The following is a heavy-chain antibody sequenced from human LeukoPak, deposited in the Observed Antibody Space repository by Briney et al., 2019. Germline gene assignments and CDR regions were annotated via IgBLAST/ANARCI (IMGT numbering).Heavy chain of an antibody. J-gene: IGHJ6*02. V-gene: IGHV1-8*02. CDR2: MNPNSGNT. CDR3: ARGGFLEWLLRTTYYYYGMDV. Sequence: ASVKVSCKASGYTFTSYGISWVRQATGQGLEWMGWMNPNSGNTGYAQKFQGRVTMTRNTSISTAYMELSSLRSEDTAVYYCARGGFLEWLLRTTYYYYGMDVWGQGTTVTVSS. CDR1: GYTFTSYG. D-gene: IGHD3-3*01.